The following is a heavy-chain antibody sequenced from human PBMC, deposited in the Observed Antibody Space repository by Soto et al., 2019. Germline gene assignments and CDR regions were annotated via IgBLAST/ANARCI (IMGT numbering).Heavy chain of an antibody. J-gene: IGHJ5*02. CDR2: INSDGSST. Sequence: GSLRLSCAASGFTFSSYWMHWVRQAPGKGLVWVSRINSDGSSTSYADSVKGRFTISRDNAKNTLYLQMNSLRAEDTAVYYCARQRFGELSRNWFDPWGQGTLVTV. V-gene: IGHV3-74*01. CDR1: GFTFSSYW. CDR3: ARQRFGELSRNWFDP. D-gene: IGHD3-10*01.